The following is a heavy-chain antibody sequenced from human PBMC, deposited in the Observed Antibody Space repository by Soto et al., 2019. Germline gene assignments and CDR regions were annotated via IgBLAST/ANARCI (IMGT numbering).Heavy chain of an antibody. D-gene: IGHD3-10*01. V-gene: IGHV3-23*01. J-gene: IGHJ4*02. Sequence: GGSLSLSCAAAGFTFSNHAMSWVRQAPGKEKEWVSSISGSGGSTCYADSVKGRFTISRDNSKNKLYLQMNSLRAEDKANYYCAEDRDFHEGVVPDYWSQGNLVTVS. CDR3: AEDRDFHEGVVPDY. CDR2: ISGSGGST. CDR1: GFTFSNHA.